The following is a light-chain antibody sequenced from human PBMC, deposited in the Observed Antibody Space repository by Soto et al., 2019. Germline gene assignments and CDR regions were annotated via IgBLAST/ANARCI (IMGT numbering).Light chain of an antibody. CDR1: RNDIGAYEF. CDR3: KSYAGSNTYV. Sequence: QSALTQPPSASGSPGQSVTISCTGTRNDIGAYEFVSWYQHHPGKAPKLIIYEVVQRPSGVPDRFSGSKSGNTASLTVSGLQAADEADYSCKSYAGSNTYVFGTGTKVTFL. J-gene: IGLJ1*01. CDR2: EVV. V-gene: IGLV2-8*01.